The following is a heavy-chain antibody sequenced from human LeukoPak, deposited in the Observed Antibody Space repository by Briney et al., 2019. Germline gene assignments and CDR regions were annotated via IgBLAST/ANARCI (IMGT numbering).Heavy chain of an antibody. CDR1: GYTFTSYG. CDR2: ISAYNGNT. J-gene: IGHJ4*02. D-gene: IGHD3-22*01. CDR3: ARRCYYDSSGYYQYYFDY. V-gene: IGHV1-18*01. Sequence: ASVTVSCKASGYTFTSYGISWVRQAPRHGLECMGWISAYNGNTNYAQKLQGRVTMTTDTSTSTAYMELRSLRSDDTAVYYCARRCYYDSSGYYQYYFDYWGQGTLVTVSS.